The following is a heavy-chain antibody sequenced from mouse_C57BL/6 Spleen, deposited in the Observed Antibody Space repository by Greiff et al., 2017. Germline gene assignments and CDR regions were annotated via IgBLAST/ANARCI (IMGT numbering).Heavy chain of an antibody. D-gene: IGHD2-4*01. V-gene: IGHV5-16*01. CDR3: ERDFYDYGYFDV. Sequence: EVKLMESEGGLVQPGSSMKLSCTASGFTFSDYYMAWVRQGPEKGLEWVANINYDGSSTYYLDSLKSRFIISRDNAKNILYLQMSSLKSEDTATYYCERDFYDYGYFDVWGTGTTVTAAS. J-gene: IGHJ1*03. CDR2: INYDGSST. CDR1: GFTFSDYY.